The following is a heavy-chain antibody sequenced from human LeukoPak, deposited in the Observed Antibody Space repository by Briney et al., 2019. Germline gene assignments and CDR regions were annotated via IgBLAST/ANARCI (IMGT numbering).Heavy chain of an antibody. CDR3: AKGFDYGGNGDYFDY. V-gene: IGHV3-30-3*01. Sequence: PGGSLRLSCAASGFTFSSYAMHWVRQAPGKGLEWVAVISYDGSNKYYADSVKGRFTISRDNSKNTLYLQMNSLRAEDTAVYYCAKGFDYGGNGDYFDYWGQGTLVTVSS. J-gene: IGHJ4*02. CDR1: GFTFSSYA. CDR2: ISYDGSNK. D-gene: IGHD4-23*01.